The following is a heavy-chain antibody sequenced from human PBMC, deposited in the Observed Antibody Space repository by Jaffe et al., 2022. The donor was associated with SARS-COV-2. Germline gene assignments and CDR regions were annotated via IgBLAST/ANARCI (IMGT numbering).Heavy chain of an antibody. V-gene: IGHV3-73*01. CDR2: IRSKANSYAT. CDR3: TRQLVGDFWSGPVPYYYYYGMDV. J-gene: IGHJ6*02. Sequence: EVQLVESGGGLVQPGGSLKLSCAASGFTFSGSAMHWVRQASGKGLEWVGRIRSKANSYATAYAASVKGRFTISRDDSKNTAYLQMNSLKTEDTAVYYCTRQLVGDFWSGPVPYYYYYGMDVWGQGTTVTVSS. D-gene: IGHD3-3*01. CDR1: GFTFSGSA.